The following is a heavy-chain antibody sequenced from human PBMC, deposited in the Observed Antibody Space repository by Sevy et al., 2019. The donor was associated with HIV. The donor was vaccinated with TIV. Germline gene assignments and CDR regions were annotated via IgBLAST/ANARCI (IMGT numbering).Heavy chain of an antibody. V-gene: IGHV1-18*01. CDR1: GYTFTNYH. Sequence: ASVKVSCKASGYTFTNYHITWVRQAPGQGLEWMGWITPNNGNTNYARRLQGRVTTTTDTSTATAYMELRNLRSDDTAVYFCARAPSGSQGPGQYFHHWGQGTLVTVSS. CDR2: ITPNNGNT. D-gene: IGHD1-26*01. J-gene: IGHJ1*01. CDR3: ARAPSGSQGPGQYFHH.